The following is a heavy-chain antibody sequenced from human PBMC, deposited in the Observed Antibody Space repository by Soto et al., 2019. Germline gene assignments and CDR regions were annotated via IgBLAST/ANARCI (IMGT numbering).Heavy chain of an antibody. CDR1: GFTFSSYG. D-gene: IGHD2-2*01. J-gene: IGHJ3*02. Sequence: QAGGSLRLSCAASGFTFSSYGMHWVRQAPGKGLEWVAVIWYDGSNKYYADSVKGRFTISRDNSKNTLYLQMNSLRAEDTAVYYCARDETAAHDAFDMWGQGTLVTV. CDR3: ARDETAAHDAFDM. CDR2: IWYDGSNK. V-gene: IGHV3-33*01.